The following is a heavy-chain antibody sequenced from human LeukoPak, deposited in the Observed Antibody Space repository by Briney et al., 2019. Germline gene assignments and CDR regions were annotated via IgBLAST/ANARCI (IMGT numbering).Heavy chain of an antibody. D-gene: IGHD1-7*01. V-gene: IGHV1-18*01. J-gene: IGHJ4*02. CDR3: ARDKSGTEFDY. CDR2: INTYNGNT. Sequence: GASVKVSCKASGYIFSNYGISWVRQAPGQGLEGMGWINTYNGNTNYAQKLQGRGTITTDTSTSTAYMELRSLGSDDTAVYYCARDKSGTEFDYWGQGTLVTVSS. CDR1: GYIFSNYG.